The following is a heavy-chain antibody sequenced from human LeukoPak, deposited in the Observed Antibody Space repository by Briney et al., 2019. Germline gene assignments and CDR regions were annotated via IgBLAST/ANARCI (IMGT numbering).Heavy chain of an antibody. CDR3: ARAMWDIVVVVAATGFDY. J-gene: IGHJ4*02. CDR2: IYYSGST. V-gene: IGHV4-39*07. Sequence: PSETLSLTCTVSGGSISSSSYYWGWIRQPPGKGLEWIESIYYSGSTYYNPSLKSRVTISVDTSKNQFSLKLSSVTAADTAVYYCARAMWDIVVVVAATGFDYWGQGTLVTVSS. CDR1: GGSISSSSYY. D-gene: IGHD2-15*01.